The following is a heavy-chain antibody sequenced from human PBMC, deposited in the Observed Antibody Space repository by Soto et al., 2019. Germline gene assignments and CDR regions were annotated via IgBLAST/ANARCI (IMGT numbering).Heavy chain of an antibody. Sequence: GGSLRLSCAASGFTFSSYGMHWVRQAPGKGMEWVAVIWYDGSNKYYADSVKGRFTISRDNSKNTLYLQMNSLRAEDTAVYFCAREGSEYYYDSSGQRLYFQHWGQGTLVTVSS. J-gene: IGHJ1*01. CDR3: AREGSEYYYDSSGQRLYFQH. CDR2: IWYDGSNK. CDR1: GFTFSSYG. D-gene: IGHD3-22*01. V-gene: IGHV3-33*01.